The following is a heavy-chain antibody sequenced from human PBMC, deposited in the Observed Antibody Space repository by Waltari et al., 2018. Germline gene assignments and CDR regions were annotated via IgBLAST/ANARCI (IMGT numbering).Heavy chain of an antibody. V-gene: IGHV6-1*01. CDR1: GDSVSNSGAS. J-gene: IGHJ5*02. Sequence: QVQLQQSGPGLVKPSQTLSLTCDISGDSVSNSGASWNWIRQSPSRGLEWLARIKCRSKWYNEYAVSVRGRITVSTDTSQNQFSLRLNSVTPDDTAVYYCSRESWGTGWSWGQGTLVTVSS. CDR2: IKCRSKWYN. CDR3: SRESWGTGWS. D-gene: IGHD6-19*01.